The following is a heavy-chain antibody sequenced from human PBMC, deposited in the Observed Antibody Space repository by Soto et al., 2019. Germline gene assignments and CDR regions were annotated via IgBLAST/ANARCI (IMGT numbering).Heavy chain of an antibody. CDR1: GFTFSAYS. V-gene: IGHV3-48*02. D-gene: IGHD6-25*01. Sequence: QVVESGGGLLQPGGSLRLSCAASGFTFSAYSMNWARQAPGKGLEWVSYITAGSDTVFYADSVKGRFTIYRDNVENSLYMQKNSLRDEDTAVYYCARDNGMSGSFDPWGPGTLVTVSS. J-gene: IGHJ5*02. CDR3: ARDNGMSGSFDP. CDR2: ITAGSDTV.